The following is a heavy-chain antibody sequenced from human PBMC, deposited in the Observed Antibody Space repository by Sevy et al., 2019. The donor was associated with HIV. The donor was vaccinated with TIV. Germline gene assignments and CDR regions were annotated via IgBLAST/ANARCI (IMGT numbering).Heavy chain of an antibody. CDR3: GRGGSAKPHDY. V-gene: IGHV3-23*01. CDR2: LSFGCGEI. Sequence: GGSLRLSCAASGFTFSKYSMSWVRQPPGKGLEWVSTLSFGCGEINYADSVKGRFTISRDNSKSSVYLQMNNLRPEDTAVYYCGRGGSAKPHDYWGQGTLVTVSS. J-gene: IGHJ4*02. CDR1: GFTFSKYS. D-gene: IGHD2-2*02.